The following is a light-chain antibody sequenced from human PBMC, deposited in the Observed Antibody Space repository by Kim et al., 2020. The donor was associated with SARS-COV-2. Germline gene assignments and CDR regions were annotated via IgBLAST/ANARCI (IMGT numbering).Light chain of an antibody. J-gene: IGLJ3*02. CDR2: LNSDGSH. Sequence: ASVKLTCALSSGHSRYAVAWHQQRPEKGPRYLMILNSDGSHTKGDGIPDRFSGSSSGAERSLTISSLQADDEADYYCQTWHTGIWVFGGGTQLTVL. V-gene: IGLV4-69*01. CDR1: SGHSRYA. CDR3: QTWHTGIWV.